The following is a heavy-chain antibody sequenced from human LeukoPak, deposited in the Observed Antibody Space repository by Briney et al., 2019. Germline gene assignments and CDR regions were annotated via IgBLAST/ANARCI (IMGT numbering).Heavy chain of an antibody. CDR1: GYSISSGYY. V-gene: IGHV4-38-2*02. Sequence: SETLSLTCPVSGYSISSGYYWGWIRQPPGKGLEWIGSIYHSGSTYYNPSHKSRVTISVDTSKNQFSLKLSSVTAADTAVYYCARGPIYYYMDVWGKGTTVTVSS. CDR3: ARGPIYYYMDV. CDR2: IYHSGST. J-gene: IGHJ6*03.